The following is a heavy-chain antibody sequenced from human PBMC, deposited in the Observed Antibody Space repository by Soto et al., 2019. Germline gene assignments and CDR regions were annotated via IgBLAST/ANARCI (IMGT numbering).Heavy chain of an antibody. D-gene: IGHD3-10*01. J-gene: IGHJ6*02. V-gene: IGHV1-58*01. CDR2: IVVGSGNT. CDR3: AAPVWFGELLGDYYYYGMDV. CDR1: GFTFTSSA. Sequence: AASVKVSCKASGFTFTSSAVQWVRQARGQRLEWIGWIVVGSGNTNYAQKFQERVTITRDMSTSTAYMELSSLRSEDTAVYYCAAPVWFGELLGDYYYYGMDVWAQGTTVTVS.